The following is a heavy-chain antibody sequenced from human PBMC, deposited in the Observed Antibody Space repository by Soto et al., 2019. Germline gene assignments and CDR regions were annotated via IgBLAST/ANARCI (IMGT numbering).Heavy chain of an antibody. CDR1: GGSISSSSYY. Sequence: QLQLQESGPGLVKPSETLSLTCTVSGGSISSSSYYWGWLRQPPGKGLEWIGSIYYSGSTYYNPSLKSRVTRSVDTSMSQFSLKLSSVTAADTAVYYCARRSIVGDNTIFDYWGQGTLFTVSS. J-gene: IGHJ4*02. V-gene: IGHV4-39*01. CDR2: IYYSGST. D-gene: IGHD1-26*01. CDR3: ARRSIVGDNTIFDY.